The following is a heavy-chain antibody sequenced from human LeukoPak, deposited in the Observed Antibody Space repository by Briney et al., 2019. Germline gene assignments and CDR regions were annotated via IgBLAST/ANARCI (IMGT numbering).Heavy chain of an antibody. J-gene: IGHJ6*03. CDR2: ISSSGSTI. Sequence: GGSLRLSCAASGFTFSYYEMNWVRQAPGKGLEWVSYISSSGSTIYYADSVKGRFTISRDNAKNSLYLQMNSLRAEDTAVYYCAASGYDYDFYYYMDVWGKGTTVTISS. V-gene: IGHV3-48*03. CDR3: AASGYDYDFYYYMDV. CDR1: GFTFSYYE. D-gene: IGHD5-12*01.